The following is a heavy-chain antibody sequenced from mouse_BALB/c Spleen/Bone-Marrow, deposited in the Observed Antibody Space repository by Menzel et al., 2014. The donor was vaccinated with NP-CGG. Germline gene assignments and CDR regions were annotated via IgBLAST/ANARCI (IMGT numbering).Heavy chain of an antibody. CDR2: ISSGSSTI. J-gene: IGHJ2*01. CDR3: ARMYFDY. V-gene: IGHV5-17*02. Sequence: EVKLMESGGGLVQPGGSRKLSCAASGFTFSSFGMHWVRQAPEKGLEWVAYISSGSSTIYYADTVKGRFTISRDNPKNPLFLQMTSLRSEDTAMYYCARMYFDYWGQGTNLTVSS. CDR1: GFTFSSFG.